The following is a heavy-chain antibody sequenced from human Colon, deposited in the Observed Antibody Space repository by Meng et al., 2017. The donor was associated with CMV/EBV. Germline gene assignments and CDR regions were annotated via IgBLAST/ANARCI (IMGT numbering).Heavy chain of an antibody. CDR2: IYYSGST. Sequence: SETLSLTCTVSGGSISSYYWSWIRQPPGKGLEWIGYIYYSGSTNYNPSLKSRVTISVDTSKNQFSLKLSSVTAADTAVYYCARASFSAAGTGYYYYGMDVWGQGTTVTVSS. J-gene: IGHJ6*02. D-gene: IGHD6-13*01. V-gene: IGHV4-59*01. CDR1: GGSISSYY. CDR3: ARASFSAAGTGYYYYGMDV.